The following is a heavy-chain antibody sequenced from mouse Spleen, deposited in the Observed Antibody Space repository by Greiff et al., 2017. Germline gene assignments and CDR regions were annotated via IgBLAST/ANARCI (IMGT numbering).Heavy chain of an antibody. CDR1: GYTFTSYW. CDR2: IDPNSGGT. V-gene: IGHV1-72*01. J-gene: IGHJ2*01. CDR3: ARGNYYYFDY. Sequence: QVQLKQPGAELVKPGASVKLSCKASGYTFTSYWMHWVKQRPGRGLEWIGRIDPNSGGTKYNEKFKSKATLTVDKPSSTAHTQLSSLTFEDSAVYYCARGNYYYFDYWGQGTTLTVSS. D-gene: IGHD1-1*01.